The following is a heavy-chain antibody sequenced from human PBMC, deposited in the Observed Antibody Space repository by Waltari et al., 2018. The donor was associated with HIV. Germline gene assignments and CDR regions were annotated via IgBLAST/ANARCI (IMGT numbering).Heavy chain of an antibody. CDR3: VVSSFDY. Sequence: QVQLVESGGVVAQPGRSMRLSCAASGFSFRNYARHWVRQAPGKGLEWLTLISYDETNEYYTDSVRGRFTISRDNSKNMLYLQMNNLRPEDTAIYYCVVSSFDYWGQGTLVTVSS. V-gene: IGHV3-30*03. CDR2: ISYDETNE. J-gene: IGHJ4*02. D-gene: IGHD3-10*01. CDR1: GFSFRNYA.